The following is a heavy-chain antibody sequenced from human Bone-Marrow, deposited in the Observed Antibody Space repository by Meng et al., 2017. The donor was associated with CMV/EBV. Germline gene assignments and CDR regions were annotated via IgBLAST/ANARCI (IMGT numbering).Heavy chain of an antibody. J-gene: IGHJ4*02. CDR2: ISGSGGST. CDR3: AKDREDIAAASDGFDY. D-gene: IGHD6-13*01. V-gene: IGHV3-23*01. Sequence: GESLKISCAASGFTVSSNYMSWVRQAPGKGLEWVSAISGSGGSTYYADSVKGRFTISRDNSKNTLYLQMNSLRAEDTAVYYCAKDREDIAAASDGFDYWGQGTLVTVSS. CDR1: GFTVSSNY.